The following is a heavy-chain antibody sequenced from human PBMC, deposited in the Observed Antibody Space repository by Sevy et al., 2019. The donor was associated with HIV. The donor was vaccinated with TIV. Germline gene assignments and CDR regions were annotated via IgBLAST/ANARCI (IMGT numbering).Heavy chain of an antibody. CDR2: IKQDGSER. CDR3: VRERARSITFDI. D-gene: IGHD3-16*01. V-gene: IGHV3-7*01. Sequence: GGSLRLSCAASGFTFSSYWMSWVRQAPGKGLEWVANIKQDGSERYYLDSVKGRFTISRDNSKNTVYLQLNSLRAEDTAVYYCVRERARSITFDIWGQGTLVTVSS. CDR1: GFTFSSYW. J-gene: IGHJ3*02.